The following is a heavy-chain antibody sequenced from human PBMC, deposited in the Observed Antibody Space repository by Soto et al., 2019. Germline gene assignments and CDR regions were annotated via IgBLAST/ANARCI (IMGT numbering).Heavy chain of an antibody. CDR3: ARDFAHSLGEFDAFPI. V-gene: IGHV1-18*01. Sequence: ASVKVSCKASGYSFSGYGISWVRQAPGQGLEWMGLISLYNRNSHSAQKLRGRLTMTTDTSTSTAYMELRSLKSDDTAVYYCARDFAHSLGEFDAFPIWGQGT. J-gene: IGHJ3*02. CDR1: GYSFSGYG. CDR2: ISLYNRNS. D-gene: IGHD3-10*01.